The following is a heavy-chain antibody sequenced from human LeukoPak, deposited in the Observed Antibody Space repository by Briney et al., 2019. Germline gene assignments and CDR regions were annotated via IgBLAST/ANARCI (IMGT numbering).Heavy chain of an antibody. CDR3: ARRYGSGSSGTFDY. J-gene: IGHJ4*02. Sequence: GASVKVSCKASGYTFTSHGISWVRQAPGQGLEWMGWISTYNGNTNYAQKLQGRVSMTTDTSTSTAYMDLRSPRSDDTAVYYCARRYGSGSSGTFDYWGQGTLVTVSS. V-gene: IGHV1-18*01. D-gene: IGHD3-10*01. CDR1: GYTFTSHG. CDR2: ISTYNGNT.